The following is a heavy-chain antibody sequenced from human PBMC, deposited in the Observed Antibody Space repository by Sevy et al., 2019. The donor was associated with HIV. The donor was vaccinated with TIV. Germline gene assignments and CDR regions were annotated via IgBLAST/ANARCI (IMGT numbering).Heavy chain of an antibody. CDR1: QFTFRDHT. CDR2: ISSGSSYI. D-gene: IGHD3-10*01. Sequence: GGSLRLSCAASQFTFRDHTMNWVRQTPGKGLEWISYISSGSSYIRYADSEKGRFTISRDNAENSLYLQMNRLRGEDTGVYFCARDRDYDGSGTYDYWGQGTLVTVSS. V-gene: IGHV3-21*06. CDR3: ARDRDYDGSGTYDY. J-gene: IGHJ4*02.